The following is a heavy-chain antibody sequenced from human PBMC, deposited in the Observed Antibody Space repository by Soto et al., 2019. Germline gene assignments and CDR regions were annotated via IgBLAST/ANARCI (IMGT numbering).Heavy chain of an antibody. J-gene: IGHJ6*02. CDR3: AREEVDTAMVPYYYYGMDV. Sequence: SVKVACKASGGTFSSYAISWVRQAPGQGLEWMGGIIPIFGTANYAQKFQGRVTITADESTSTAYMELSSLRSEDTAVYYCAREEVDTAMVPYYYYGMDVWGQGTTVTVSS. D-gene: IGHD5-18*01. CDR1: GGTFSSYA. CDR2: IIPIFGTA. V-gene: IGHV1-69*13.